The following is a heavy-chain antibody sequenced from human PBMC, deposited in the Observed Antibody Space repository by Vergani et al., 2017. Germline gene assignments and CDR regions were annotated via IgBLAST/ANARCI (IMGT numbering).Heavy chain of an antibody. CDR3: ASLLLRSPGYFDY. Sequence: QLQLQESGPGLVKPAETLSLTCTVSGGSISSSSYYWGWIRQPPGKGLEWIGRIYYSGSTYYNPSPKSRVTISVDTSTNQFSLKLSSVTAADTAVYYCASLLLRSPGYFDYWGQGTLVTVSA. CDR1: GGSISSSSYY. D-gene: IGHD3-3*01. CDR2: IYYSGST. J-gene: IGHJ4*02. V-gene: IGHV4-39*01.